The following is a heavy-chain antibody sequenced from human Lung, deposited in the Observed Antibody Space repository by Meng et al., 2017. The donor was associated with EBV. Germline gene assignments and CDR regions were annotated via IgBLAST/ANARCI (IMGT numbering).Heavy chain of an antibody. CDR3: ASPLGILGIVDL. Sequence: QLQLTEAGPGLVKPSVTLSLTCTVSGGSISSSSYYWGWIRQPPGKGLEWIGSIYYSGSTYYNPSLKSRVTISVDTSKNQFSLKLSSVTAADTAVYYCASPLGILGIVDLWGRGTLVTVSS. V-gene: IGHV4-39*01. D-gene: IGHD7-27*01. J-gene: IGHJ2*01. CDR1: GGSISSSSYY. CDR2: IYYSGST.